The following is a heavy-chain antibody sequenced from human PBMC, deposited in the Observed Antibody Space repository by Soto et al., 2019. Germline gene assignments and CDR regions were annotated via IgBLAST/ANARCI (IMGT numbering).Heavy chain of an antibody. D-gene: IGHD6-13*01. CDR2: INAGNGNT. Sequence: ASVKVSCKASGYTFTGYAMHWVRQAPGQRLEWMGWINAGNGNTKYSQKFQGRFTITRDTSASTAYMELSSLRSEDTAVYYCARDPSSSWYWFDPWGQGTLVTVSS. CDR1: GYTFTGYA. CDR3: ARDPSSSWYWFDP. J-gene: IGHJ5*02. V-gene: IGHV1-3*01.